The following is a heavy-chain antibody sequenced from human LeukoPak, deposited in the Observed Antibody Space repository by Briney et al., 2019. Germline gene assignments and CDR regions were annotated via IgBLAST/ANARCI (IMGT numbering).Heavy chain of an antibody. V-gene: IGHV3-48*03. Sequence: PGGSLRLSCAASGFTFSNYEMNWVRQAPGKGLEWVSYISSSGNIICYADSVKGRFTISRDNAKNSLYLQMNSLRAEDTAVYYCARGTPTSYYMDVWGKGTTVTVSS. CDR2: ISSSGNII. J-gene: IGHJ6*03. CDR1: GFTFSNYE. CDR3: ARGTPTSYYMDV. D-gene: IGHD1-14*01.